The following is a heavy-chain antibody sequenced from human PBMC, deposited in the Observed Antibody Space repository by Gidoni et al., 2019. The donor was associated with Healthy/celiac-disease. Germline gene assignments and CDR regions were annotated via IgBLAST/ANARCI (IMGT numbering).Heavy chain of an antibody. CDR3: VSTVTTDSFDI. V-gene: IGHV4-34*01. D-gene: IGHD4-17*01. CDR2: HSGST. Sequence: HSGSTNYNPSLKSRVTISVDTSKNQFSLKLSSVTAADTAVYYCVSTVTTDSFDIWGQGTMVTVFS. J-gene: IGHJ3*02.